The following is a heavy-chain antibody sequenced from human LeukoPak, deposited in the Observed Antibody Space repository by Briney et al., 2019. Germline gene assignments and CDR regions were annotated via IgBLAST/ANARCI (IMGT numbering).Heavy chain of an antibody. J-gene: IGHJ3*02. CDR3: ARVGYYDSSGSNYKLNAFDI. Sequence: SETLSLTCTVSGYSITSAYYWGWIRQPPGKGLEWIGSFFLKGSTYYNPSLKSRVTISVDTSKNQFSLKLSSVTAADTAVYYCARVGYYDSSGSNYKLNAFDIWGQGTMVTVSS. CDR1: GYSITSAYY. V-gene: IGHV4-38-2*02. D-gene: IGHD3-22*01. CDR2: FFLKGST.